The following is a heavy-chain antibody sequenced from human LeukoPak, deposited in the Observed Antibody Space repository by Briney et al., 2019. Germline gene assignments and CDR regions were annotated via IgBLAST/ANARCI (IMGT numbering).Heavy chain of an antibody. CDR2: IYYSGST. V-gene: IGHV4-39*07. CDR1: GGSISSSSYY. D-gene: IGHD3-16*01. Sequence: PSETLSLTCTVSGGSISSSSYYWGWIRQPPGKGLEWIGSIYYSGSTNYNPSLKSRVTISVDTSKNQFSLTLSSVTAADTAVYYCARVGGWNFDNWGQGTLVTVSS. J-gene: IGHJ4*02. CDR3: ARVGGWNFDN.